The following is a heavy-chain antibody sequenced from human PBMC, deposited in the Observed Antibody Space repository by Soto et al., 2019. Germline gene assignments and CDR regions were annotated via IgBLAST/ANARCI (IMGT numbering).Heavy chain of an antibody. CDR1: GFTIDVYA. J-gene: IGHJ4*02. CDR3: VKDMKWGGMTTIHYFDS. V-gene: IGHV3-9*01. Sequence: EVQLVESGGGLVQPGRSLRLSCAASGFTIDVYAMHWVRQVPGKGLEWVSGISSNSDTIDYADSVKGRFTISRDNAKNSLFLQTNSLRPEDTALYYCVKDMKWGGMTTIHYFDSWGQGTLVTVSS. D-gene: IGHD1-26*01. CDR2: ISSNSDTI.